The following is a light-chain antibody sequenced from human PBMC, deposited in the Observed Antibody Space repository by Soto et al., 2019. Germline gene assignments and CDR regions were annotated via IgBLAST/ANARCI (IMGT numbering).Light chain of an antibody. CDR1: SSDVGGYKY. CDR2: EVS. Sequence: QSALTQPASVSGSPGQSITISCTGTSSDVGGYKYVSWYQQHPGKAPKLMIYEVSNRPSGISNRFSGSKSGNTDSLTISGLQADDEADYYCHSYTSSSTYVFGTGTKLTVL. J-gene: IGLJ1*01. CDR3: HSYTSSSTYV. V-gene: IGLV2-14*01.